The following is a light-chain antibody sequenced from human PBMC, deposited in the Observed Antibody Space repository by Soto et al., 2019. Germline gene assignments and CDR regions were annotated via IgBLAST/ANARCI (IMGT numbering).Light chain of an antibody. CDR3: QHSNSFSWT. J-gene: IGKJ1*01. Sequence: DIQMTQSPSTLSASVGDRVTITCRASQSIASWLAWYQQKPGKAPKLLIYQASNLQSGVPSRFSGSASGTEFTLTISSLQPDDFAPYYCQHSNSFSWTFGQGNKV. CDR1: QSIASW. V-gene: IGKV1-5*03. CDR2: QAS.